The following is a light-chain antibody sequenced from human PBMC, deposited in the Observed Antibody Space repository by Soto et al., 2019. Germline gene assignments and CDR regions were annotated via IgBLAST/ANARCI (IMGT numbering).Light chain of an antibody. Sequence: SVLTQPPSASGTPGQRVTISCSGSSSNIGSYNVHWYQQVPGTAPKLLIYRNNQRPSGVPDRFSGSKSGTSASLAISGLRSEDEGDYYCATWDDSLSGLVVFGGGTKLTVL. J-gene: IGLJ2*01. V-gene: IGLV1-47*01. CDR3: ATWDDSLSGLVV. CDR2: RNN. CDR1: SSNIGSYN.